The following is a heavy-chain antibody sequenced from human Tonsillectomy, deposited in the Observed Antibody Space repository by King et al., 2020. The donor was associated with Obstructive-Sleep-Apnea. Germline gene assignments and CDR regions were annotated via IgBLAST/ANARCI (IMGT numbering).Heavy chain of an antibody. Sequence: VQLVESGGGLVQPGRSLRLSCAASGFTFDDYAMHWVRQAPGKGLEWVSGISWNSGSIGFADSVKGRFTISRDNAKNSLYLQMNSLRAEDTALYYCAKALRLGYYDSSGYYQHDAFDIWGQGTMVTVSS. V-gene: IGHV3-9*01. CDR3: AKALRLGYYDSSGYYQHDAFDI. CDR2: ISWNSGSI. D-gene: IGHD3-22*01. J-gene: IGHJ3*02. CDR1: GFTFDDYA.